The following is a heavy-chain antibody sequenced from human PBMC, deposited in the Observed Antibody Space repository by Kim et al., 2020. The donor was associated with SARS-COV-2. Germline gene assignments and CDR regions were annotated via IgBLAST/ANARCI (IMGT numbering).Heavy chain of an antibody. V-gene: IGHV4-30-2*05. CDR3: ARALNYYGSGSYYDY. Sequence: PSLNSRVTISVDTSKNQFSLKLSSVTAADTAVYYCARALNYYGSGSYYDYWGQGTLVTVSS. D-gene: IGHD3-10*01. J-gene: IGHJ4*02.